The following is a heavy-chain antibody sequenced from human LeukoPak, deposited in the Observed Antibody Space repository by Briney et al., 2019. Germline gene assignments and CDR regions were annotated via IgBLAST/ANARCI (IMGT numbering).Heavy chain of an antibody. J-gene: IGHJ4*02. CDR1: GLTVSSNY. CDR2: IYSGGST. D-gene: IGHD2-2*01. Sequence: GGSLRLSCAASGLTVSSNYMSWVRQAPGKGLEWVSVIYSGGSTYYADSVKGRFTISRDNSKSTLYLQMISLRAEDTAVYYCARDGAPYCSSTSCYAHWGQGTLVTVSS. V-gene: IGHV3-66*01. CDR3: ARDGAPYCSSTSCYAH.